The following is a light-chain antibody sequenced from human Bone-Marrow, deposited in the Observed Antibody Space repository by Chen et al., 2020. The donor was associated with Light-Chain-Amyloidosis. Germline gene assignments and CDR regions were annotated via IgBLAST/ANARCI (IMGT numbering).Light chain of an antibody. J-gene: IGLJ3*02. V-gene: IGLV2-14*01. Sequence: QSVLTQPASVSGSPGQSTTISCTGTSRDVGGYNYVAWYQQHPGKAPQLMIYDVSYRPSGVSSRFSGSKSGNTASLAISGLQTEDEADYYCSSYTDTSALALFGGGTKLTVL. CDR2: DVS. CDR3: SSYTDTSALAL. CDR1: SRDVGGYNY.